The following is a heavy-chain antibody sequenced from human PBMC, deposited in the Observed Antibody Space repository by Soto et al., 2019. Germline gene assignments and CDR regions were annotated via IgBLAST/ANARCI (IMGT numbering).Heavy chain of an antibody. CDR1: GGSISSNNW. CDR3: ARRTDYYASSGTFDY. V-gene: IGHV4-4*02. D-gene: IGHD3-22*01. J-gene: IGHJ4*02. Sequence: LSLTCAFSGGSISSNNWWSWVRQPPGKGLEWIGEIYHSGSTNYNPSLESRVTILVDKSKNQFSLNLRSVTAADTAVYYCARRTDYYASSGTFDYWGQGTLVTVSS. CDR2: IYHSGST.